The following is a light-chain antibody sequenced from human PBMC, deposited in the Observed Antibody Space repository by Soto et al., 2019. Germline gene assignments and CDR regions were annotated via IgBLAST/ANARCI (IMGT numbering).Light chain of an antibody. Sequence: QSVLTQPASVSGSPGQSITISCTGTSSDVGSYNLVSWYQQHPGKAPKVMIYEVSKRPSGVSNRFSGSKSGNAASLTIFGLQAEDEADYYCCSYAGSYVFGTGTKVTVL. CDR2: EVS. CDR3: CSYAGSYV. J-gene: IGLJ1*01. V-gene: IGLV2-23*02. CDR1: SSDVGSYNL.